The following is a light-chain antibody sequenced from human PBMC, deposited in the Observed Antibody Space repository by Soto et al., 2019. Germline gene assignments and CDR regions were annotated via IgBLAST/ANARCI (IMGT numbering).Light chain of an antibody. J-gene: IGKJ1*01. CDR1: QDISNY. CDR2: ATS. CDR3: QQVYRMPPT. Sequence: DIQMTQSPSSLSASVGDRVTITCQASQDISNYLNWYQQKPGKAPDLLIYATSHLHSEVPSRFSGSGSGTDFTLTINSLQPEDFATYYCQQVYRMPPTFGQGTKVDIK. V-gene: IGKV1-39*01.